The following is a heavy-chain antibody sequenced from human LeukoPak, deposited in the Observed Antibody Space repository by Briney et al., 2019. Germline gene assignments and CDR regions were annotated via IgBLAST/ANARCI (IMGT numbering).Heavy chain of an antibody. Sequence: SETLSLTCTVSGGSISSYYWSWIRQPPGKGLEWIGYIYYTGSTNYNPSLKSRVTISVDTSKNHFSLKLSSVTAADTAVYYCARLLAEAPTAYYMDVWGKGTTVTVSS. J-gene: IGHJ6*03. CDR1: GGSISSYY. CDR3: ARLLAEAPTAYYMDV. V-gene: IGHV4-59*01. D-gene: IGHD2-15*01. CDR2: IYYTGST.